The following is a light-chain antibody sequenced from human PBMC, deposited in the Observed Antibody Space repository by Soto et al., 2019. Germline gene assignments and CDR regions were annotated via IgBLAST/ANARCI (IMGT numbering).Light chain of an antibody. J-gene: IGKJ2*01. CDR2: DAS. CDR3: QRYDNXPSFT. Sequence: EIVMSQSPAALSVSPGDGATLSCRASQNIGNDLAWYQQTPGQAPRLLIYDASTRATGIPARFSGGGSGTEFVLTISSLQSEDFAVYYRQRYDNXPSFTFGQGTKVDIK. V-gene: IGKV3-15*01. CDR1: QNIGND.